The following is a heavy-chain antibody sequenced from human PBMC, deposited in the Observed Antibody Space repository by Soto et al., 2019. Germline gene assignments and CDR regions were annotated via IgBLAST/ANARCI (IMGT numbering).Heavy chain of an antibody. J-gene: IGHJ4*02. CDR1: GFTFSSYG. Sequence: GGSLRLSCAASGFTFSSYGMHWVRQAPGKGLEWVAVIWYDGSNKYYADSVKGRFTISRDNSKNTLYLQMNSLRAEDTAVYYCARDWVFGVGAKGFAYWGRGTLVTVSS. V-gene: IGHV3-33*01. CDR3: ARDWVFGVGAKGFAY. CDR2: IWYDGSNK. D-gene: IGHD1-26*01.